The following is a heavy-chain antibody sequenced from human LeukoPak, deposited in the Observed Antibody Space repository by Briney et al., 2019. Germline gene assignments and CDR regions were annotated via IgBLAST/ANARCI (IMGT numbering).Heavy chain of an antibody. CDR3: TRGRRSSFDS. V-gene: IGHV4-59*01. CDR1: GGSISSYY. D-gene: IGHD1-26*01. J-gene: IGHJ4*02. Sequence: SETLSLTCTVSGGSISSYYWSWIRQPPGKGLEWIGTIYYSGSTKNNPSLKSRVTISVDTSKNQFSLKLSSVTAADTAVYYCTRGRRSSFDSWGQGTLVTVSS. CDR2: IYYSGST.